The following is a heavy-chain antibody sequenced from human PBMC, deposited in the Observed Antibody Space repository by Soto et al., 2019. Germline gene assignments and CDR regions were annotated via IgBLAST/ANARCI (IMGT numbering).Heavy chain of an antibody. J-gene: IGHJ4*02. CDR2: IIPIFGTA. CDR3: ARGERYSYGLLVDQNDYYFDY. CDR1: GGTFSSYA. D-gene: IGHD5-18*01. V-gene: IGHV1-69*01. Sequence: QVQLVQSGAEVKKPGSSVKVSCKASGGTFSSYAISWVRQAPGQGLEWMGGIIPIFGTANYAQKFQGRVTITADESTSTDYMELSSMRSEDTAVYYSARGERYSYGLLVDQNDYYFDYWGQGTLVTVSS.